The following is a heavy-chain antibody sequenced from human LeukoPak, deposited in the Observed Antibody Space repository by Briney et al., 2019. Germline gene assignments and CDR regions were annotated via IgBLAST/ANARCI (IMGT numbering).Heavy chain of an antibody. CDR3: ARGPRRITMVRGALTLSYVDV. D-gene: IGHD3-10*01. V-gene: IGHV4-34*01. Sequence: PSETLSLTCAVYGGSFSGYYWSWIRQPPGKGLEWIGEINHSGSTNYNPSLKSRVTISVDTSKNQFSLKLSSVTAADTAVYYCARGPRRITMVRGALTLSYVDVWGKGTTVTVSS. CDR2: INHSGST. CDR1: GGSFSGYY. J-gene: IGHJ6*03.